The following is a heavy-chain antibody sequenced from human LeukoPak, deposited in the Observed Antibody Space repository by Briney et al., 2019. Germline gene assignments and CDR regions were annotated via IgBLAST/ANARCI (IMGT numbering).Heavy chain of an antibody. CDR3: ARTYRNGDKFCSVY. J-gene: IGHJ4*02. CDR1: GFNFNAYS. D-gene: IGHD5-24*01. V-gene: IGHV3-21*01. CDR2: ISASSRYI. Sequence: PGGSLRLSCAASGFNFNAYSMNWVHQTPGKGLEWVSSISASSRYIYYADSVKGRFTISRDNAKDSLYLQMSSLRAEDTAVYYCARTYRNGDKFCSVYWGQGTLVTVSS.